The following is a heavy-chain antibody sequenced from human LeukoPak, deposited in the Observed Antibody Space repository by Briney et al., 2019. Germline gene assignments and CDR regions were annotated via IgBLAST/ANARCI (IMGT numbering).Heavy chain of an antibody. J-gene: IGHJ4*02. CDR1: GGSISSSSYY. Sequence: PSETLSLTCTVSGGSISSSSYYWGWIRQPPGKGLEWIGSIYYSGSTYYNPSLKSRVTISVDTSKNQFSLKLSSVTAADTAVYYCARDVRFSAGIDYWGQGTLVTVSS. CDR2: IYYSGST. CDR3: ARDVRFSAGIDY. V-gene: IGHV4-39*07. D-gene: IGHD6-19*01.